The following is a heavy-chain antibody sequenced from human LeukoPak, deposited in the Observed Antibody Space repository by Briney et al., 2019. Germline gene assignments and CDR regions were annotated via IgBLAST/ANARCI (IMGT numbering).Heavy chain of an antibody. CDR1: GGSISSYY. Sequence: SEILSLTCTVSGGSISSYYWSWIRQPPGKGLEWIGYIYYSGSTNYNPSLKSRVTISVDTSKNQFSLKLSSVTAADTAVYYCARVFCPSSFDYWGQGTLVTVSS. V-gene: IGHV4-59*01. D-gene: IGHD2/OR15-2a*01. CDR2: IYYSGST. J-gene: IGHJ4*02. CDR3: ARVFCPSSFDY.